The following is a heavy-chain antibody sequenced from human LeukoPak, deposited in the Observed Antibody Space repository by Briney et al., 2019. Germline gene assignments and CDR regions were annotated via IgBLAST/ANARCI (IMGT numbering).Heavy chain of an antibody. CDR1: GFTFSSHA. J-gene: IGHJ4*02. V-gene: IGHV3-21*01. D-gene: IGHD6-13*01. CDR2: ISSSSSYI. CDR3: ASEQQLGHFDY. Sequence: GGSLRLSCAASGFTFSSHAMSWVRQAPGKGLEWVSSISSSSSYIYYADSVKGRFTISRDNAKNSLYLQMNSLRAEDTAVYYCASEQQLGHFDYWGQGTLVTVSS.